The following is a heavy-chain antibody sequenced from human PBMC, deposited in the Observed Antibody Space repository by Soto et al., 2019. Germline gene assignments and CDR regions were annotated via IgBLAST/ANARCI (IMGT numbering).Heavy chain of an antibody. Sequence: DSVKGSCKVSGYTLTELSMHWVRQAPGKGREWMGGFDPEDGETIYAQKFQGRVTMTEDTSKDTAYMELSSLRSEDKAVYYCATDYISTYYYDSISADVWGQGTTVTVSS. CDR2: FDPEDGET. CDR1: GYTLTELS. D-gene: IGHD3-22*01. CDR3: ATDYISTYYYDSISADV. V-gene: IGHV1-24*01. J-gene: IGHJ6*02.